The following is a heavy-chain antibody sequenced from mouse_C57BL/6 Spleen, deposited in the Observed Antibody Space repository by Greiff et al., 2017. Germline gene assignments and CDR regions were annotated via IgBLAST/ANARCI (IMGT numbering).Heavy chain of an antibody. Sequence: QVHVKQPGAELVKPGASVKLSCKASGYTFTSYWMHWVKQRPGQGLEWIGMIHPNSGSTNYNEKFKSKATLTVDKSSSTAYMQLSSLTSEDSAVYYCARKSSGYGYYAMDYWGQGTSVTVSS. CDR1: GYTFTSYW. J-gene: IGHJ4*01. CDR3: ARKSSGYGYYAMDY. V-gene: IGHV1-64*01. CDR2: IHPNSGST. D-gene: IGHD3-2*02.